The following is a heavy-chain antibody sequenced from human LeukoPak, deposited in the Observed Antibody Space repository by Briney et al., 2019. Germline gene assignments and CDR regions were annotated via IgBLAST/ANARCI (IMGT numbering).Heavy chain of an antibody. V-gene: IGHV4-61*08. CDR3: ARSQAMGHIVVVATTWYFDL. Sequence: SETLSLTCTVSGGSTSSGGYYWSWIRQPPGKGLEWIGYIYYSGSTNYNPSLKSRVTISVDTSKNQFSLKLSSVTAADTAVYYCARSQAMGHIVVVATTWYFDLWGRGTLVTVSS. D-gene: IGHD2-21*01. CDR2: IYYSGST. CDR1: GGSTSSGGYY. J-gene: IGHJ2*01.